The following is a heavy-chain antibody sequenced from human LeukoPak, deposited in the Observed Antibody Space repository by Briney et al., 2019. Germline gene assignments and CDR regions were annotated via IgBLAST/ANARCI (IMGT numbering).Heavy chain of an antibody. V-gene: IGHV4-59*01. CDR3: ARDRGVMGAYFDY. D-gene: IGHD3-10*01. CDR1: GGSFSGYY. CDR2: IYNSGST. Sequence: SETLSLTCAVYGGSFSGYYWSWIRQPPGKGLEWIGYIYNSGSTNYNPSLKSRVTISVDTSKNQFSLKLNSVTAADTAVYYCARDRGVMGAYFDYWGQGTLVTVSS. J-gene: IGHJ4*02.